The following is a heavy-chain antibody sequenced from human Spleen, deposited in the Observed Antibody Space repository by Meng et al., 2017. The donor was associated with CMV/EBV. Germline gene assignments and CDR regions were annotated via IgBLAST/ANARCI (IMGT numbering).Heavy chain of an antibody. J-gene: IGHJ5*02. CDR2: IFSNDEK. CDR3: ARIGKRFGELTWFDP. D-gene: IGHD3-10*01. V-gene: IGHV2-26*01. Sequence: SDPTLVKPTETLTLTCTVSGFSLSNARMGVSWIRQPPGKALEWLAHIFSNDEKSYSTSLKSRLTISKDTSKSQVVLTMTNMDPVDTATYYCARIGKRFGELTWFDPWGQGTLVTVSS. CDR1: GFSLSNARMG.